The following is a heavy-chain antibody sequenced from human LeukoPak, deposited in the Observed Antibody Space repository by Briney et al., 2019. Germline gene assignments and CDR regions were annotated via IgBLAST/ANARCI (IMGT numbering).Heavy chain of an antibody. CDR2: IYYSGSA. V-gene: IGHV4-39*01. Sequence: ETLSLTCTVSGGSISSSSYYWGWIRQPPGKGLERIGSIYYSGSAYYNPSLKSRVTISVDTSKNQFSLKLSSVTAADTAVYYCARRESSSWYNWFDPWGQGTLVTVSS. CDR1: GGSISSSSYY. CDR3: ARRESSSWYNWFDP. D-gene: IGHD6-13*01. J-gene: IGHJ5*02.